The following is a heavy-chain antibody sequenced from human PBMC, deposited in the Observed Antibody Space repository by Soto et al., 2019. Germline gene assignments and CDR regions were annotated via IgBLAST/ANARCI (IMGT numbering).Heavy chain of an antibody. J-gene: IGHJ4*02. V-gene: IGHV4-34*01. CDR1: GGSFSGYF. CDR2: INHSGSS. D-gene: IGHD6-19*01. CDR3: ARGAGGSSSYIDY. Sequence: SETLSLTCAVYGGSFSGYFWIWIRQPPGKGLEWIGEINHSGSSNYNPSLKSRLTISVDTSKSQFSLKLSSVTAADTAVYYCARGAGGSSSYIDYWGQGTLVTVSS.